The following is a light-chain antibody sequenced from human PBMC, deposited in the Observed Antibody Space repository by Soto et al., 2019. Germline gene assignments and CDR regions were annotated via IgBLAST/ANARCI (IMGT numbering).Light chain of an antibody. CDR2: DAS. CDR1: QSVGSY. CDR3: HQRHNWPFT. V-gene: IGKV3-11*01. Sequence: EIVLTQSPDTLSLSPGERATLSCRASQSVGSYLAWYQQKPGQTPRIPIYDASNRATGIPARFSGSGSGTHFALTISTLEPEEFAVYSCHQRHNWPFTFGLGTTVDIK. J-gene: IGKJ3*01.